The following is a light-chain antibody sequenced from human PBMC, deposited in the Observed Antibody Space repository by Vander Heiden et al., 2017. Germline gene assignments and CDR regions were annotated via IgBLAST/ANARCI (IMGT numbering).Light chain of an antibody. CDR2: KVS. J-gene: IGKJ2*01. V-gene: IGKV2-30*02. Sequence: VMTQSPPSLPVSLGQPASTSCRSRQSLVHSDGNTYLNWYHQRPGQAPRRLIYKVSNRESGGPDRFSGSESGTDFTLKISRVEAEDVGVYYCEQGTHWPYTFGQGTNLEI. CDR3: EQGTHWPYT. CDR1: QSLVHSDGNTY.